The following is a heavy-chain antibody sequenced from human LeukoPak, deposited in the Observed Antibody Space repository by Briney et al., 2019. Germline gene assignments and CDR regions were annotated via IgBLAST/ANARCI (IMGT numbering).Heavy chain of an antibody. CDR1: GGSISSSSYY. V-gene: IGHV4-39*01. J-gene: IGHJ4*02. CDR2: IYYSGST. Sequence: KPSETLSLTCTVSGGSISSSSYYWGWIRQPPGKGLEWIGSIYYSGSTYYNPSLKSRVTISVDTSKNQFSLKLSSVTAADTAVYYCARCPGLYSSSWYTYTHATYFDYWGQGTLVTVSS. CDR3: ARCPGLYSSSWYTYTHATYFDY. D-gene: IGHD6-13*01.